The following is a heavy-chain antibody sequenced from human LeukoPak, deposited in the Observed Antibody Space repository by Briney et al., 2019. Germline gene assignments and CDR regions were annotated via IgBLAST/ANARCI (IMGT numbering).Heavy chain of an antibody. Sequence: SETLSLTCAVYGGSFSGYYWSWIRQPPGKGLEWIREINHSGSTNYNPSLKSRVTISVDTSKNQFSLKLSSVTAADTAVYYCARVPGIAAAGIDYWGQGTLVTVSS. V-gene: IGHV4-34*01. D-gene: IGHD6-13*01. CDR1: GGSFSGYY. J-gene: IGHJ4*02. CDR3: ARVPGIAAAGIDY. CDR2: INHSGST.